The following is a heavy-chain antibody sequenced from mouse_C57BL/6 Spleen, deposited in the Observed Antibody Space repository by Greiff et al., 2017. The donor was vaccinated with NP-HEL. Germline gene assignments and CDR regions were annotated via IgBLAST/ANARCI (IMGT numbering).Heavy chain of an antibody. J-gene: IGHJ3*01. V-gene: IGHV1-76*01. Sequence: VQLQQSGAELVRPGASVKLSCKASGYTFTDYYINWVKQRPGQGLEWIARIYPGSGNTYYNEKFKGKATLTAEKSSSTAYMQLSSLTSKDSAVYFCARTSWDPFAYWGQGTLVTVSA. CDR2: IYPGSGNT. CDR3: ARTSWDPFAY. CDR1: GYTFTDYY. D-gene: IGHD4-1*01.